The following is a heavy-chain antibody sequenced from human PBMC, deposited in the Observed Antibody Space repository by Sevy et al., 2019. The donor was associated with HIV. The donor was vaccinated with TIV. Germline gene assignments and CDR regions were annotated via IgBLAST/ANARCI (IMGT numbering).Heavy chain of an antibody. V-gene: IGHV3-9*01. Sequence: GGSLRLSCAASGFTFDDYAMHWVRQAPGKGLEWVSGISWNSGSIGYADSVKGRFTISRDNAKNSLYLQMNSLRAEDTAVYYCAKGDFWSGDDAFDIWGQGTMVTVSS. CDR1: GFTFDDYA. CDR3: AKGDFWSGDDAFDI. CDR2: ISWNSGSI. J-gene: IGHJ3*02. D-gene: IGHD3-3*01.